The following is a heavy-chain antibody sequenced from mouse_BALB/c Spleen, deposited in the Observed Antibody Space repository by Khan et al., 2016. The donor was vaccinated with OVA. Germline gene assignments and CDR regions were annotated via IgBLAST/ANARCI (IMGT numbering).Heavy chain of an antibody. CDR2: INYSGNT. CDR3: ARKDYYDYDPFPY. Sequence: EVKLEESGPGLVKPSQSLSLTCTVTGYSITSEYAWNWIRQFPGNKLEWMGYINYSGNTRFNPSLKSRTSITREPSKNQFFLQLNSVTTEDTATYYCARKDYYDYDPFPYWGQGTLVTVSA. J-gene: IGHJ3*01. CDR1: GYSITSEYA. V-gene: IGHV3-2*02. D-gene: IGHD2-4*01.